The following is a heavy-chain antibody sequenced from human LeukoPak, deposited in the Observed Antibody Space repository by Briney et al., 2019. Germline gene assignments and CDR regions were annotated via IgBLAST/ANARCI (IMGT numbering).Heavy chain of an antibody. CDR2: VSYSGGT. V-gene: IGHV4-59*02. CDR1: GDSVSGHY. D-gene: IGHD5-12*01. CDR3: ARAPMAITTSAFPDAFDF. Sequence: SETLSLTCTVSGDSVSGHYWSWIRQTPGKGLEWTGYVSYSGGTNYNPSFKRRVSISLDTSKNQFSLKLSSPAAADPAVYYCARAPMAITTSAFPDAFDFWGQGTMVTVSS. J-gene: IGHJ3*01.